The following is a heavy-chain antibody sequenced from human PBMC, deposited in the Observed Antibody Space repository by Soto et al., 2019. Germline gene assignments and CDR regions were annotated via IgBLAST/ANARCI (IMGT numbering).Heavy chain of an antibody. Sequence: SVKVSFKASGSGFISSGIQWVRQAHGQRLEWIGWIVVASGQTNYTQNFRGRVAITRDTSTATAYIELTGLTSEDTAVYFCSADRPDIGVGWWVWGQGTTVTVSS. CDR3: SADRPDIGVGWWV. J-gene: IGHJ6*02. D-gene: IGHD2-15*01. CDR2: IVVASGQT. CDR1: GSGFISSG. V-gene: IGHV1-58*02.